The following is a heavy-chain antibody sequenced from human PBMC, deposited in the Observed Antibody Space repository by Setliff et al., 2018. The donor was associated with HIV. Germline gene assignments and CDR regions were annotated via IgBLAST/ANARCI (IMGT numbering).Heavy chain of an antibody. J-gene: IGHJ5*02. CDR1: RGTFTTYA. D-gene: IGHD3-9*01. CDR3: ATSPRGTYYDILTGLPRGYFDP. CDR2: IIPIYGTV. V-gene: IGHV1-69*13. Sequence: SVKVSCKTSRGTFTTYAFSWVRQAPGQGLEWMGGIIPIYGTVNYAQKFQGRVTITADESTTTAYMELSSLRSEDTAVYYCATSPRGTYYDILTGLPRGYFDPWGQGTQVTVSS.